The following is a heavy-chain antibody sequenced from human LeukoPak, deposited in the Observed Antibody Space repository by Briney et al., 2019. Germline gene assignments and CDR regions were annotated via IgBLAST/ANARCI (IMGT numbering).Heavy chain of an antibody. CDR2: ISSSSSYI. CDR3: ASSVGIAAAGTPWAFDY. CDR1: GFTFSTYS. D-gene: IGHD6-13*01. J-gene: IGHJ4*02. V-gene: IGHV3-21*01. Sequence: GGSLRLSCAASGFTFSTYSMNWVRQAPGKGLEWVSSISSSSSYIYYADSVKGRFTISRDNAKNSLYLQTNSLRAEDTAVYYCASSVGIAAAGTPWAFDYWGQGTLVTVSS.